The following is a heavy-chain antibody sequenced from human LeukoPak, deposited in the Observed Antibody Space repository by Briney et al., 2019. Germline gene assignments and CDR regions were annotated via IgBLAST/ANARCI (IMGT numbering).Heavy chain of an antibody. V-gene: IGHV5-51*01. D-gene: IGHD2/OR15-2a*01. CDR2: IYPGDSDI. Sequence: GESLKISCKGSGYTFTKDWIRWVRQTPDKGLEWMAMIYPGDSDIIYSPSFQGQVSISVDKSISTAYLQWSSLKASDTAMYYCVTGWRGDFYDPAHHWGQGTLVTVSA. J-gene: IGHJ5*02. CDR3: VTGWRGDFYDPAHH. CDR1: GYTFTKDW.